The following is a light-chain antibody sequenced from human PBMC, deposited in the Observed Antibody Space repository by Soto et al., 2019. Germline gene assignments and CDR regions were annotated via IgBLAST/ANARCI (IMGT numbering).Light chain of an antibody. Sequence: QSALTQPASVSGSPGQSITISCTGTSSDVGSYNLVSWYQQHPGRAPKLIIYETTKRPSGVSNRFSGSKSGNTASVTVSGLQGEDEADYYCCSYAGSAAVLFGGGTKLTVL. CDR1: SSDVGSYNL. J-gene: IGLJ2*01. CDR3: CSYAGSAAVL. V-gene: IGLV2-23*01. CDR2: ETT.